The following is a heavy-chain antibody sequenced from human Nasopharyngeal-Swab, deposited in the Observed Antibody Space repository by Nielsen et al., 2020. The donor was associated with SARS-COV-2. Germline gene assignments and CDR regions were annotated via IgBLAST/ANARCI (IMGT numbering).Heavy chain of an antibody. Sequence: WIRQPPGKGLEWIGEINHSGSTNYNPSLKSRDTISVDTSKNQFSLKLSSVTAADTAVYYCARGTVYYYDSSGYYYYYYYGMDVWGQGTTVTVSS. J-gene: IGHJ6*02. D-gene: IGHD3-22*01. V-gene: IGHV4-34*01. CDR2: INHSGST. CDR3: ARGTVYYYDSSGYYYYYYYGMDV.